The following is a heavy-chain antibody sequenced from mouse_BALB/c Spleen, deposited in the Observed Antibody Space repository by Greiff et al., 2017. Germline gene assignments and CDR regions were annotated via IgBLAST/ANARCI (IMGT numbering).Heavy chain of an antibody. D-gene: IGHD2-10*02. CDR2: IWGDGST. CDR3: ARDQGYGNYPACFAY. Sequence: QVQLQQSGPGLVAPSQSLSITCTASGFSLTGYGVNWVRQPPGKGLEWLGMIWGDGSTDYNSALKSRLSISKDNSKSQVFLKMNSLQTDDTARYYCARDQGYGNYPACFAYWGQGTLVTVSA. V-gene: IGHV2-6-7*01. J-gene: IGHJ3*01. CDR1: GFSLTGYG.